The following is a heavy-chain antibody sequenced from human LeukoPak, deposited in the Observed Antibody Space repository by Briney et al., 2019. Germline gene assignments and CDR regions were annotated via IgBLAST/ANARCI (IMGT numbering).Heavy chain of an antibody. V-gene: IGHV1-69*13. CDR2: IIPIFGTA. J-gene: IGHJ6*02. CDR3: ARDKRDYYYGMDV. CDR1: GGTFSSYA. Sequence: GASVKVSCKASGGTFSSYAISWVRQAPGQGLEWMGGIIPIFGTANYAQKFQGRVTITADESTSTAYMELSSLRSEDTAVYYCARDKRDYYYGMDVWGQGTTVTVSS.